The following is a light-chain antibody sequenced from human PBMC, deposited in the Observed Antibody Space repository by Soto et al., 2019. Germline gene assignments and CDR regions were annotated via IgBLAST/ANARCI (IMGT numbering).Light chain of an antibody. V-gene: IGKV1-5*01. CDR2: DAS. J-gene: IGKJ1*01. Sequence: DIKVYKSLATLSATVGDRVTITCRASQSIGRFLAWYQQKPGKAPKLLIYDASSLESGVPSRFSGTESGTEFTLTISSLRPDDFATYYCQQYNDYPARTFGQGTKVDIK. CDR3: QQYNDYPART. CDR1: QSIGRF.